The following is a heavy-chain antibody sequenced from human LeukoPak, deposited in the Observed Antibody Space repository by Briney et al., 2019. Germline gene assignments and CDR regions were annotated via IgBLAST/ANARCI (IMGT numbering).Heavy chain of an antibody. Sequence: GGSLRLSCAASGFTVSSNYMSWVRQAPGKGLEWVSAISGSGVTTHYAGSVKGRFSISRDNSKNTLYLQMDSLRAEDTALYYCAKRVVVGATSPYSDFQDWGQGTLVTVSS. CDR2: ISGSGVTT. V-gene: IGHV3-23*01. CDR3: AKRVVVGATSPYSDFQD. CDR1: GFTVSSNY. D-gene: IGHD1-26*01. J-gene: IGHJ1*01.